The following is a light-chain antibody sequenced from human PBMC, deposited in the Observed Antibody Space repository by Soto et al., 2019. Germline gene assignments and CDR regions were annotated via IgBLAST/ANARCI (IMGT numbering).Light chain of an antibody. V-gene: IGLV1-44*01. CDR1: DSNIGSFT. CDR3: ASWDDRVSGFV. Sequence: QAVVTQPPSASGTPGQRVPLSLSGSDSNIGSFTVHWYQQVPGTAPKPLIHTTYQRPSGVPDRFSGSKSGTSGSLAISGLQPEDEADYYCASWDDRVSGFVFGTGTKLT. CDR2: TTY. J-gene: IGLJ1*01.